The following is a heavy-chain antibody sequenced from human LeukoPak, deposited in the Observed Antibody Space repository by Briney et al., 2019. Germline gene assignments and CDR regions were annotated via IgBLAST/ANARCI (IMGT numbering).Heavy chain of an antibody. D-gene: IGHD1-1*01. V-gene: IGHV4-59*08. Sequence: PSQTLSLTCTVSGGSISNYYSSWIRQPPKKGLEWIGYIYYSWTTKYNPSLKSRVTISVDTSKNQFSLKLSSVTAADTAVYYCARCSRGTSVGMDVWGQGTTVTVSS. J-gene: IGHJ6*02. CDR2: IYYSWTT. CDR1: GGSISNYY. CDR3: ARCSRGTSVGMDV.